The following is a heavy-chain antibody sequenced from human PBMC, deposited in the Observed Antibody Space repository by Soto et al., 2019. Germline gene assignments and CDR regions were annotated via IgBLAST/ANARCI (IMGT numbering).Heavy chain of an antibody. J-gene: IGHJ4*02. CDR1: GASISSGGYS. D-gene: IGHD5-12*01. CDR2: VYHGGGT. Sequence: LTCAVSGASISSGGYSWSWIRQPPGKGLEWIGYVYHGGGTYYNPSLKSRVTISVDRSKNQLSLRLSSVTAADTAVYYCARSRVATMDYWGQGTLVTVSS. CDR3: ARSRVATMDY. V-gene: IGHV4-30-2*01.